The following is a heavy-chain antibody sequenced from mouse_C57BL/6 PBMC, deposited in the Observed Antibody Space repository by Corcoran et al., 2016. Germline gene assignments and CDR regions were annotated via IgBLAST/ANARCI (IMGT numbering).Heavy chain of an antibody. D-gene: IGHD1-1*01. J-gene: IGHJ3*01. V-gene: IGHV1-26*01. CDR2: INPNNGGT. CDR3: ARCHYGSSYPLAY. CDR1: GYTFTDYY. Sequence: EVQLQQSGPELVKPGASVKISCKASGYTFTDYYMNWVKQSHGKSLEWIGDINPNNGGTSYNQKFKGKATLTVDKSSSTAYMELRSLTSEDSAVYYCARCHYGSSYPLAYWGQGTLVTVSA.